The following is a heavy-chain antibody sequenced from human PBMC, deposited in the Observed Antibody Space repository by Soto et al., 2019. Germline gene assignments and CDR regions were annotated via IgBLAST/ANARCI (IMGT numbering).Heavy chain of an antibody. V-gene: IGHV3-33*01. Sequence: GGSLRLSCAASGFTFSSYGMHWVRQAPGKGLEWVAVIWYDGSNKYYADSVKGRFTISRDNSKNTLYLQMNSLRAEDTAVYYCARGGWGYSYIRIDYWGQGTLVTVSS. D-gene: IGHD5-18*01. J-gene: IGHJ4*02. CDR2: IWYDGSNK. CDR1: GFTFSSYG. CDR3: ARGGWGYSYIRIDY.